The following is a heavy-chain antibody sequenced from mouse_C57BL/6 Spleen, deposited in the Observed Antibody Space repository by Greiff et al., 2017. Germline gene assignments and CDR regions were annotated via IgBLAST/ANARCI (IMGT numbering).Heavy chain of an antibody. CDR1: GYTFTDYY. CDR2: INPNNGGT. Sequence: EVQLQQSGPELVKPGASVKIPCKASGYTFTDYYMDWVKQSHGKSLEWIGDINPNNGGTIYNQKFKGKATLTVDKSSSTAYMELRSLTSEDTAVYYCARRFFVEGYYAMDYWGQGTSVTVSS. V-gene: IGHV1-18*01. J-gene: IGHJ4*01. CDR3: ARRFFVEGYYAMDY.